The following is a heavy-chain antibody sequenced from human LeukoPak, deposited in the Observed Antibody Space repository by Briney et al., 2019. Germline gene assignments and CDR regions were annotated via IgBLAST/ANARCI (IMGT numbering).Heavy chain of an antibody. CDR3: ARERQDNILHSGAFDI. CDR2: IASDGSHT. CDR1: GFTFSTYF. V-gene: IGHV3-30-3*01. Sequence: GGSLRLSCAASGFTFSTYFMHWGRQAPGKGLECVADIASDGSHTFYVESVKGRFTISRDNSQNTLYLQMNSLRAEDTAVYFCARERQDNILHSGAFDIWGQGTMVSVSS. J-gene: IGHJ3*02. D-gene: IGHD2/OR15-2a*01.